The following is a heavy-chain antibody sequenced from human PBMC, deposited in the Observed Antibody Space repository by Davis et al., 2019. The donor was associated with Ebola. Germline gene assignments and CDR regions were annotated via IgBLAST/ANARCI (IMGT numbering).Heavy chain of an antibody. J-gene: IGHJ5*02. Sequence: GESLKISCAASGFTFSDYGMHWVRQAPGKGLEWLAIISNDGTNIVLAESVKGRFTISRDNSKNTVHLQMNSLRVDDTAVYYCARDPDTSGYYSWFDPWGQGTLVTVSS. V-gene: IGHV3-30-3*01. CDR2: ISNDGTNI. D-gene: IGHD2/OR15-2a*01. CDR3: ARDPDTSGYYSWFDP. CDR1: GFTFSDYG.